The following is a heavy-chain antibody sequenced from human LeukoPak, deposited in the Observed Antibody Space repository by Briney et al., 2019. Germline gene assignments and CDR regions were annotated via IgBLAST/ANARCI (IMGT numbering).Heavy chain of an antibody. Sequence: SETLSLTCAVYGGSFSGYYWSWIRQPPGKGLEWIGEINHSGSTNYNPSLKSRVTISVDTSKNQFSLKLSSVTAADTAVYYCARGRIYYYYYMDVWGKGTTVTVSS. J-gene: IGHJ6*03. CDR3: ARGRIYYYYYMDV. V-gene: IGHV4-34*01. CDR1: GGSFSGYY. CDR2: INHSGST.